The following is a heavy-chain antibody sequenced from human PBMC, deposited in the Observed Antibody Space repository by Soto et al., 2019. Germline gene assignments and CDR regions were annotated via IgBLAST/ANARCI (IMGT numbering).Heavy chain of an antibody. D-gene: IGHD2-21*02. Sequence: EVQLLESGGGLVQPGGSLRLSCAASGFTFSSYAMSWVRQAPGKGLEWVSAISGSGGSTYYADSVKGRFTISRDNSKNTLYLQMNSLRAEDTAVYYCARRTYCGGDCYSNWYFELWGRGTLVTVSS. J-gene: IGHJ2*01. V-gene: IGHV3-23*01. CDR3: ARRTYCGGDCYSNWYFEL. CDR1: GFTFSSYA. CDR2: ISGSGGST.